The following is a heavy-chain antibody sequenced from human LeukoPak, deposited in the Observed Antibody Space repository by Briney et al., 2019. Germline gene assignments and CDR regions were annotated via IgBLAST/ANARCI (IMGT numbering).Heavy chain of an antibody. Sequence: SGGSLRLSCEATGFTFGSSPMSWVRQAPGKGLEGVSSISVGGDYIYYADSVRGRFTISRDNSKSTLYLQMNSLRAEDTAVYYCAKIAVSGLWYFDLWGRGTLVTVSS. J-gene: IGHJ2*01. CDR3: AKIAVSGLWYFDL. CDR2: ISVGGDYI. V-gene: IGHV3-23*01. D-gene: IGHD6-19*01. CDR1: GFTFGSSP.